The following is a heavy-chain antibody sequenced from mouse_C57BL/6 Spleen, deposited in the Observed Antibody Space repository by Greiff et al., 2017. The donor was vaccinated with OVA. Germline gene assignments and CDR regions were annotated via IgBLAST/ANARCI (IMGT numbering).Heavy chain of an antibody. D-gene: IGHD1-1*02. Sequence: VQLKESGAELVKPGASVKISCKASGYAFSSYWMNWVKQRPGKGLEWIGQIYPGDGDTNYNGKFKGKATLTADKSSSTAYMQLSSLTSEDSAVYFCARKGSQYYFDYWGQGTTLTVSS. V-gene: IGHV1-80*01. CDR1: GYAFSSYW. CDR3: ARKGSQYYFDY. J-gene: IGHJ2*01. CDR2: IYPGDGDT.